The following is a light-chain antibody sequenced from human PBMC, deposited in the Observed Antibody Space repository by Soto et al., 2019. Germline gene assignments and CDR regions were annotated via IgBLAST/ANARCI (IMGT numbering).Light chain of an antibody. CDR1: QSVSSY. CDR2: GAS. V-gene: IGKV3-15*01. Sequence: EIVMTQSPATLSVSPGERATLSCRASQSVSSYLAWYQQKPGQAPRLLIYGASTRATGISARFSGSGSGTEFTLTISSLQSEDFAVYYCQQYNNWPPAFGGGTKVEIK. J-gene: IGKJ4*01. CDR3: QQYNNWPPA.